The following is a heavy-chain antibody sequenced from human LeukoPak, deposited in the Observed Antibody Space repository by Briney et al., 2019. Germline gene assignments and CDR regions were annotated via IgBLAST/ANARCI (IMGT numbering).Heavy chain of an antibody. CDR1: GFTFSDYY. Sequence: PGGSLRLSCAASGFTFSDYYMSWIRQAPGKGLEWVSYISSSGSTIYCADSVKGRFTISRDNAKNSLYLQMNSLRAEDTAVYYCARTRLRLGELSFRYFDYWGQGTLVTVSS. J-gene: IGHJ4*02. D-gene: IGHD3-16*02. CDR3: ARTRLRLGELSFRYFDY. V-gene: IGHV3-11*01. CDR2: ISSSGSTI.